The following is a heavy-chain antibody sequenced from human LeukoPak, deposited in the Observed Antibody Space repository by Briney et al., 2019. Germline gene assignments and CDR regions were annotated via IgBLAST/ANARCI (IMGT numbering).Heavy chain of an antibody. CDR1: GGSISSSSYY. CDR2: IYYSGST. CDR3: ARQTGVGAFDI. J-gene: IGHJ3*02. Sequence: PSETLSLTCTVSGGSISSSSYYWGWIRQPPGKGLEWIGSIYYSGSTYYNPSLKSRVTISVDTSKNQFSLKLSSVTAADTAVYYCARQTGVGAFDIWGQGTMVTVSS. V-gene: IGHV4-39*01.